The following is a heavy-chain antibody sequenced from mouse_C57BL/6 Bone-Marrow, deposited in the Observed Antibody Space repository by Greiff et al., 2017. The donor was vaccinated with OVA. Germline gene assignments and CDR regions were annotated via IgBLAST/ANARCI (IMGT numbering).Heavy chain of an antibody. CDR2: IDPKSGGT. V-gene: IGHV1-72*01. CDR3: AREGVIYYYGSLDY. Sequence: VQLQQSGAELVKPGASVKLSCKASGYTFTSYWMHWVKQRPGRGLEWIGRIDPKSGGTKYNEKFKSKATLTVDKPSSTAYIQLSSLTSEDSAVYYCAREGVIYYYGSLDYWGQGTTLTVSS. D-gene: IGHD1-1*01. J-gene: IGHJ2*01. CDR1: GYTFTSYW.